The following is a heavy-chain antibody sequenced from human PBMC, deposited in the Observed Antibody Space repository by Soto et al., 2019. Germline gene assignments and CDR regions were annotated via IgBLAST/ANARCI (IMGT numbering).Heavy chain of an antibody. V-gene: IGHV3-66*01. J-gene: IGHJ5*02. CDR1: GFTVSSNY. D-gene: IGHD3-10*01. Sequence: EVQLVESGGGLVQPGGSLRLSCAASGFTVSSNYMSWFRQAPGKGLEWVSVIYDNGDTYYPDSVKGRFTISRDNSKNTLYLKMNSLRAEDTAVDHCARVTTYYYGSGSVPWGQGTLVTVSS. CDR2: IYDNGDT. CDR3: ARVTTYYYGSGSVP.